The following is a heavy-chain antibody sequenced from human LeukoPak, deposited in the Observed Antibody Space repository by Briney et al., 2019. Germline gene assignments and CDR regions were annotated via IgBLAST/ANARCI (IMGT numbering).Heavy chain of an antibody. J-gene: IGHJ5*02. CDR1: GGSISSSSYY. Sequence: SETLSLTCTVSGGSISSSSYYWGWIRQPPGKGLEWIGSIYYSGSTNYNPSLKSRVTISVDTSKNQFSLKLSSVTAADTAVYYCARYDFWSGYSETPLASPFDPWGQGTLVTVSS. V-gene: IGHV4-39*07. D-gene: IGHD3/OR15-3a*01. CDR2: IYYSGST. CDR3: ARYDFWSGYSETPLASPFDP.